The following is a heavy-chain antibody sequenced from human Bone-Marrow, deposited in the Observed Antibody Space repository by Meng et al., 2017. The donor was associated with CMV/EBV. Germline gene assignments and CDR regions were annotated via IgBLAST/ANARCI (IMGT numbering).Heavy chain of an antibody. D-gene: IGHD2-2*01. V-gene: IGHV3-21*01. J-gene: IGHJ4*02. CDR1: CSACSGYN. CDR3: ARDEVVVHAALEVFDY. Sequence: GTSLALSWAASCSACSGYNMNWARQDPGKGLEWGSSISSSSSYIYYADSVKGRFTISRDNAKNSLDLQMNSLRDEDTAVYYCARDEVVVHAALEVFDYWGQGTRVTVSS. CDR2: ISSSSSYI.